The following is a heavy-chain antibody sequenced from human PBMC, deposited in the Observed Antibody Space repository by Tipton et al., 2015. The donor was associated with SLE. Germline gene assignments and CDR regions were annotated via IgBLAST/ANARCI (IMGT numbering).Heavy chain of an antibody. Sequence: QVQLVQSGAEVKKPGASVKVSCKASGYTFTGYYIHWVRQAPGQGLEWMGWINPNSGGTNYAQKFQGRVTMTRDTSISTAYMELGRLRSDDTAVYYCAKDGASIYYYYYMDVWGKGATVTV. CDR2: INPNSGGT. J-gene: IGHJ6*03. D-gene: IGHD3-16*01. CDR1: GYTFTGYY. V-gene: IGHV1-2*02. CDR3: AKDGASIYYYYYMDV.